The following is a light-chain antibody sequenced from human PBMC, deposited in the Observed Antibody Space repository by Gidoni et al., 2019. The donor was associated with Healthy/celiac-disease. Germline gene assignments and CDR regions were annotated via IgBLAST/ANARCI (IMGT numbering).Light chain of an antibody. J-gene: IGKJ2*01. CDR2: GAS. CDR1: QSVSSSY. V-gene: IGKV3-20*01. Sequence: EIVLTQSPGTLFLSPGERATLSCRASQSVSSSYLAWYQQKPGQAPRLLIYGASSRATGIPDFTLTISRLEPEDFAVYYCQQYGSSSEYTFGQGTKLEIK. CDR3: QQYGSSSEYT.